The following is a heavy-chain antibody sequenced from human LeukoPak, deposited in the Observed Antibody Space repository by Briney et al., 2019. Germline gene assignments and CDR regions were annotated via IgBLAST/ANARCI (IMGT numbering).Heavy chain of an antibody. Sequence: SETLSLTCTVSGDSISSGGYYWSWIRQHPGKGLEWIGYIYYRGSTYYNPSLKSRVIISVDTSKNQFSLKVSSVTAADTAVYYCARDPPFWAFDIWGQGTMVTVAS. CDR1: GDSISSGGYY. CDR3: ARDPPFWAFDI. CDR2: IYYRGST. V-gene: IGHV4-31*03. J-gene: IGHJ3*02.